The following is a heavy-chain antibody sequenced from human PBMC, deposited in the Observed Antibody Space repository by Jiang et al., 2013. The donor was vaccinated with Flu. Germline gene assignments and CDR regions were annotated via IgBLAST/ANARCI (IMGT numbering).Heavy chain of an antibody. Sequence: VQLLESGGDLIQPGGSLRLSCAASEFTVRNNYMSWVRQAPGKGLEWVSVIYSGGNTYYADSVRGRFTISRDNSKNTLYLQMNSLRAEDTAVYYCTGHSHKWPWGQGTLVTVSS. J-gene: IGHJ5*02. D-gene: IGHD1-26*01. CDR2: IYSGGNT. V-gene: IGHV3-53*01. CDR1: EFTVRNNY. CDR3: TGHSHKWP.